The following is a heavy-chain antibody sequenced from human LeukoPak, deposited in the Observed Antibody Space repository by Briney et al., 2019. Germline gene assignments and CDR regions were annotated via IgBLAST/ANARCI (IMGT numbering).Heavy chain of an antibody. J-gene: IGHJ6*03. CDR3: ANSPSTPYSSYDMDV. Sequence: GGCLRLSCEMSGFIFSADGIHWVRQGPGKGLEWVTFIQYDGSNKYYADSVKRRFTLSTDNTNKMVYFQMNSPRAEDTAVYFCANSPSTPYSSYDMDVWGKGTTVTASS. D-gene: IGHD2/OR15-2a*01. CDR1: GFIFSADG. CDR2: IQYDGSNK. V-gene: IGHV3-30*02.